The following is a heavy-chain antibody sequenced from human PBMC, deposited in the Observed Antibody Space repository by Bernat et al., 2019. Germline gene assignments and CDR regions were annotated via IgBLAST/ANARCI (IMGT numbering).Heavy chain of an antibody. Sequence: VQLVESGGGLVQPGRSLRLSCAASGFTFDDYAMHWVRQAPGKGLEWVSGISWNSGSIGYADSVKGRFTISRDNAKNSLYLQMNSLRAEDTALYYCAKGYCSSTSCLNLFDYWGQGTLVTVSS. J-gene: IGHJ4*02. V-gene: IGHV3-9*01. CDR3: AKGYCSSTSCLNLFDY. D-gene: IGHD2-2*01. CDR1: GFTFDDYA. CDR2: ISWNSGSI.